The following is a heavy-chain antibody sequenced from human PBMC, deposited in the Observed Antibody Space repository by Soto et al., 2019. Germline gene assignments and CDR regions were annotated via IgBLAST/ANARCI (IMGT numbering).Heavy chain of an antibody. V-gene: IGHV1-2*04. Sequence: GASVKVSCKTSGFPFTRLFLHWVRQAPGQRLEWMGWINPNTGDTKYSQRFQDSVTMTRDTSIATAYMELTSLKSDDTAVYYCALIEMTTIAWGQGTLVTVSS. J-gene: IGHJ4*02. CDR1: GFPFTRLF. D-gene: IGHD3-22*01. CDR2: INPNTGDT. CDR3: ALIEMTTIA.